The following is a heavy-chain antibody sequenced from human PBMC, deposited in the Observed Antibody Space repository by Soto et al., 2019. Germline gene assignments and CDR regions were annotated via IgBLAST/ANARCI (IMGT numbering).Heavy chain of an antibody. D-gene: IGHD4-4*01. J-gene: IGHJ4*02. Sequence: WASVKVSCKASGYTFTNYGIHWVRQAPGQGLEWMGWINAYTGHTNYAQRLQGRVTMATETYTRTAYMELRSLRSDDTAVYYCARDSDYSNYLFDYWGQGTLVTVSS. V-gene: IGHV1-18*01. CDR1: GYTFTNYG. CDR2: INAYTGHT. CDR3: ARDSDYSNYLFDY.